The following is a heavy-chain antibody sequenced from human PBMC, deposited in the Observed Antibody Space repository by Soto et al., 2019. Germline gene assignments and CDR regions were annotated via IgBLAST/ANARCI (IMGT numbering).Heavy chain of an antibody. D-gene: IGHD3-10*01. CDR1: GDSISNYY. Sequence: SETLSLTCTVSGDSISNYYWSWIRQPPGKGLEWIGYMFYSGTTNYNPSLKSRVSISVDTSKNQFSLRLSSVTAADTAVYYCARMGNYYGSGRDLFDYWGQGALVTVSS. CDR3: ARMGNYYGSGRDLFDY. V-gene: IGHV4-59*01. CDR2: MFYSGTT. J-gene: IGHJ4*02.